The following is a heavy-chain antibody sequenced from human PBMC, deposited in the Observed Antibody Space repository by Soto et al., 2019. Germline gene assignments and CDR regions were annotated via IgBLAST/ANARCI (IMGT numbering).Heavy chain of an antibody. D-gene: IGHD4-17*01. CDR2: ISSSSSYI. CDR1: GFTFSSYS. J-gene: IGHJ3*02. CDR3: AIDRKGDYGVYGLTSRHSGAFDI. V-gene: IGHV3-21*01. Sequence: EVQLVESGGGLVKPGGSLRLSCAASGFTFSSYSMNWVRQAPGKGLEWVSSISSSSSYIYYADSVKGRFTISRDNAKNSLYLQMNTRRAEDTAVYYCAIDRKGDYGVYGLTSRHSGAFDIWGQGTMVTVST.